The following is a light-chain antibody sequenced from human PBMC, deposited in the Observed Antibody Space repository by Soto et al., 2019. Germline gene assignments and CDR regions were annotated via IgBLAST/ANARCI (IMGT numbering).Light chain of an antibody. V-gene: IGKV3-15*01. CDR1: QSVSTN. CDR2: GAS. J-gene: IGKJ3*01. CDR3: QQYNNWPPVT. Sequence: EIVLTQSPATLSLSPGERATLSCRASQSVSTNLAWYQQKPGQAPRLLIYGASTRATGIPARFSGSGSGTEFTLTISSLQSEDFAIYYCQQYNNWPPVTFGPGTKVDIK.